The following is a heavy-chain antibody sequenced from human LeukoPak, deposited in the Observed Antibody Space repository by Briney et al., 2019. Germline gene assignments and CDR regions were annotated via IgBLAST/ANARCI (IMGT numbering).Heavy chain of an antibody. Sequence: PSETLSLTCSVSGGSISSCTYSWGWIRQPPGKGLEWIGSFSCSGSTYYNPSLKSRVTISVDTSKSQFSLYMDSVTAADTAVYYCARDNPKHYDSSGWVYWGQGTLVTVSS. CDR2: FSCSGST. CDR3: ARDNPKHYDSSGWVY. CDR1: GGSISSCTYS. D-gene: IGHD3-22*01. J-gene: IGHJ4*02. V-gene: IGHV4-39*07.